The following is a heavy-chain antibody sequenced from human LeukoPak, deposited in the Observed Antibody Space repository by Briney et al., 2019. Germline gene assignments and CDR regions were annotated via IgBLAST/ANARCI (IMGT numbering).Heavy chain of an antibody. CDR1: GYTFSNYA. D-gene: IGHD3-16*02. CDR2: IHPSTGNP. V-gene: IGHV7-4-1*02. Sequence: ASVKVSCKSSGYTFSNYAMNWVRQAPGQGLEWMGWIHPSTGNPTYAQGFTGRFVFSLDTSVSTTYLQISSLKAEDTAVYYCARAYQHLGELSLPHYWGQGTLVTVSS. J-gene: IGHJ4*02. CDR3: ARAYQHLGELSLPHY.